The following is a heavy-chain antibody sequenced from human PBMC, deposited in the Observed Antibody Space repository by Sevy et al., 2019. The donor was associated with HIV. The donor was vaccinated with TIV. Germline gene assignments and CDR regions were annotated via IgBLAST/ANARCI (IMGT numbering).Heavy chain of an antibody. CDR2: IWYDGSNK. CDR1: GFPFTSYG. J-gene: IGHJ4*02. Sequence: GGSLRLSCAASGFPFTSYGMHWVRQAPGKGLEWVALIWYDGSNKYYGDSVKGRFTISRDNSKKTLYLQMNSLRAEDTAVYYCARDLWGGVSGDETRYYFDYWGQGTLVTVSS. V-gene: IGHV3-33*01. CDR3: ARDLWGGVSGDETRYYFDY. D-gene: IGHD3-16*01.